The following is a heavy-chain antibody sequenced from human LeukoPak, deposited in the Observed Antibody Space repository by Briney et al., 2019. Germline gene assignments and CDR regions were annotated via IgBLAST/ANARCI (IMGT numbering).Heavy chain of an antibody. CDR3: ARVPPKNWGFSGLDV. D-gene: IGHD7-27*01. Sequence: SXRXSXXAXGXTFXXYSMNWVRQAPGKGLEGGSSISCTTSYIYYPDSVKRRFTISRDNAKNSLYLQMNSLRAEDTAVYYCARVPPKNWGFSGLDVWGQGTTVTVSS. J-gene: IGHJ6*02. CDR1: GXTFXXYS. V-gene: IGHV3-21*04. CDR2: ISCTTSYI.